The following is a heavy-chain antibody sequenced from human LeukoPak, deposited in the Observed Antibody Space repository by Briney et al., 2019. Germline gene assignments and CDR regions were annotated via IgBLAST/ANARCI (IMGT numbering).Heavy chain of an antibody. J-gene: IGHJ6*02. Sequence: GGSLRLSCAASGFTFSSYSMNWVRQAPGKGLEWVSSSSGNSLSTFYVDSVKGRFTISRDNAKNSLSLQMKSLSAEDTALYYCARERIIPADLSDYFAMDVWGQGSTVTVSS. CDR1: GFTFSSYS. CDR3: ARERIIPADLSDYFAMDV. CDR2: SSGNSLST. V-gene: IGHV3-21*06. D-gene: IGHD1-14*01.